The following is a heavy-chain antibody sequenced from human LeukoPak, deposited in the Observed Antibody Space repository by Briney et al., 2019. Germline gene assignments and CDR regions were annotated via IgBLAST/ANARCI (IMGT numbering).Heavy chain of an antibody. CDR1: GYTFTSYG. CDR2: ISAYNGNT. Sequence: ASVKVSCKASGYTFTSYGISWVRQAPGQGLEWMGWISAYNGNTNYAQKLQGRVTMTTDTSTSTAYMELRSLRSDDTAVYYCARVQAARPGYYYYYMDVWGKGTTVTVSS. V-gene: IGHV1-18*01. CDR3: ARVQAARPGYYYYYMDV. J-gene: IGHJ6*03. D-gene: IGHD6-6*01.